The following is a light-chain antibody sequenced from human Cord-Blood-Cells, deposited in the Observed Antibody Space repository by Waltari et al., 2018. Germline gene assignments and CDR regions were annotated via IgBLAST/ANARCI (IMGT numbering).Light chain of an antibody. J-gene: IGKJ2*01. CDR1: QSVSSY. CDR2: DAS. V-gene: IGKV3-11*01. Sequence: DILLTQSPATLSLFPGERATLACRASQSVSSYLAWYQQKPGQAPRLLIYDASNRATGIPARFSGSGSGTDFTLTISSLEPEDFAVYYCQQRSNWPYTFGQGTKLEIK. CDR3: QQRSNWPYT.